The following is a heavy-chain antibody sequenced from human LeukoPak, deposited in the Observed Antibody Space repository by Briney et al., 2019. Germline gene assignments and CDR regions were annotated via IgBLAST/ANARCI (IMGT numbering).Heavy chain of an antibody. V-gene: IGHV4-34*01. CDR2: INHSGST. Sequence: PSETLSLTCAVYGGSFSGYYWSWIRQPPGKGLEWIGEINHSGSTNYNPSLKSRVTISVDTSKNQFSLKLSSVTAADTAVYYCARGGSRPVNYDFWSGYYLTHYYYYMDVWGKGTTVTVSS. CDR1: GGSFSGYY. D-gene: IGHD3-3*01. CDR3: ARGGSRPVNYDFWSGYYLTHYYYYMDV. J-gene: IGHJ6*03.